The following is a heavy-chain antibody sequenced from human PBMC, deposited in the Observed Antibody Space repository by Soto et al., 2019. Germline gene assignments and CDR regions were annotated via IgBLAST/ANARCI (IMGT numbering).Heavy chain of an antibody. CDR1: GGSISSGGYY. CDR3: ARDAFVPAAMTYAFDI. CDR2: IYYSGST. J-gene: IGHJ3*02. V-gene: IGHV4-31*03. Sequence: QVQLQESGPGLVKPSQTLSITCTVSGGSISSGGYYWSWIRQHPGKGLEWIGYIYYSGSTYYNPSLKSRVTISVDTSKNQFSLKLSSVTAADTAVYYCARDAFVPAAMTYAFDIWGQGTMVTVS. D-gene: IGHD2-2*01.